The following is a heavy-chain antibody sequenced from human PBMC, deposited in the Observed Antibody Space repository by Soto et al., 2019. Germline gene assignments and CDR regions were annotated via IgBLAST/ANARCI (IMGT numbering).Heavy chain of an antibody. D-gene: IGHD3-3*01. CDR1: GGSISSSSYY. CDR3: ATHFGPRASRFLEWLSGAAGDY. Sequence: SETLSLTCTVSGGSISSSSYYWSWIRQPPGKGLEWIGSIYYSGSTYYNPSLKSRVTISVDTSKNQFSLKLSSVTAADTAVYYCATHFGPRASRFLEWLSGAAGDYWGQGTLVTVSS. CDR2: IYYSGST. V-gene: IGHV4-39*01. J-gene: IGHJ4*02.